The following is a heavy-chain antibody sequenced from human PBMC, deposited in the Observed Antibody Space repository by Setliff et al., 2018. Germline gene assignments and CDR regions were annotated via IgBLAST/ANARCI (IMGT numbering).Heavy chain of an antibody. D-gene: IGHD3-22*01. J-gene: IGHJ4*02. CDR2: IIHSGST. CDR3: ARESRYYYDNLGTLDY. Sequence: LSLTCAVYGGSFSGYYWSRIRQPPGKRLEWIGEIIHSGSTNYNPSLKSRVTISVDTSKNQFSLKLSSVTAADTAVYYCARESRYYYDNLGTLDYWGQGTLVTVSS. CDR1: GGSFSGYY. V-gene: IGHV4-34*12.